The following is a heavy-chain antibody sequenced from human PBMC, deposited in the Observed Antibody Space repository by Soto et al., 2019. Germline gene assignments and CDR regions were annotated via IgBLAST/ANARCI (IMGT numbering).Heavy chain of an antibody. V-gene: IGHV3-66*01. Sequence: GGSLRLSCAASGFTVGSKYMTWVRQAPGKGLEWVSVIYRGGGTDYADSVKGRFTTSRDTSKNTLYLQMNSLRVEDTAVYYCAREPFDYWGQGTLVTVSS. CDR3: AREPFDY. CDR1: GFTVGSKY. J-gene: IGHJ4*02. CDR2: IYRGGGT.